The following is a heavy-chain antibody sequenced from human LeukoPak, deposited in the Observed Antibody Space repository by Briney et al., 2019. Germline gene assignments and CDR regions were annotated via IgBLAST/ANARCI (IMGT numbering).Heavy chain of an antibody. V-gene: IGHV3-74*01. J-gene: IGHJ4*02. D-gene: IGHD4/OR15-4a*01. CDR1: GFTFNNYW. CDR3: ASSGLKNYGAYG. Sequence: GGSLRLSCAASGFTFNNYWMHWVRQVPGKGLVWVSRISNDGRSSSYADSVKGRLIISRDNANNTLYLQINSLRAEDRDGYYCASSGLKNYGAYGWGQGTLVTVSS. CDR2: ISNDGRSS.